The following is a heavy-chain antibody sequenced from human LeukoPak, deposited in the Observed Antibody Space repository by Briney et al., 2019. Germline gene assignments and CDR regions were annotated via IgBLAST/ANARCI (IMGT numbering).Heavy chain of an antibody. V-gene: IGHV4-34*01. CDR3: ARQVYGSDY. J-gene: IGHJ4*02. CDR1: GVSFSTYH. Sequence: SETLSLTCDDSGVSFSTYHWSWIRQSPEKGLEWIGEVNHSGYTNYNPSLKGRVTISVDTSKNQFSLKLSSVTAADTAVYYCARQVYGSDYWGQGTLVTVSS. D-gene: IGHD4-17*01. CDR2: VNHSGYT.